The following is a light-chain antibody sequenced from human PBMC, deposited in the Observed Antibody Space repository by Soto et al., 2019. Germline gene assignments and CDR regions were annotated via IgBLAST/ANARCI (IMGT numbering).Light chain of an antibody. J-gene: IGKJ4*01. CDR1: QSITSY. CDR2: AAT. Sequence: DIQLTQSPYSLSASVGDIVTITCRARQSITSYLNWDQQKPGKAPKLLIYAATSLQTGVTSRISGNGHVTDVTLTNSSLQPEDYATYYWQRSDSTHLTCDGGTKVDTK. CDR3: QRSDSTHLT. V-gene: IGKV1-39*01.